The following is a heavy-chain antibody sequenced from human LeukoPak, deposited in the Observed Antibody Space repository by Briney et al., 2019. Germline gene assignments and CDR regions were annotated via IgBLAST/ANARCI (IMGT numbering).Heavy chain of an antibody. CDR2: IYYSGST. CDR3: ARDDIVKYGMDV. D-gene: IGHD5-12*01. J-gene: IGHJ6*02. V-gene: IGHV4-30-4*01. CDR1: GGSISSGDYY. Sequence: SQTLSLTCTVSGGSISSGDYYWSWIRQPPGKGLEWIGYIYYSGSTYYNPSLKSRVTISVDTSKNQFSLKLSSVTAADTAVYYCARDDIVKYGMDVWGQGTTVTVSS.